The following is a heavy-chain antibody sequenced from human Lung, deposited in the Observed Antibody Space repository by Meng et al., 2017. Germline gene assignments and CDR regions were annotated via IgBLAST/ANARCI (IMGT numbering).Heavy chain of an antibody. CDR2: IGHSGFT. CDR1: GSSISISGYY. J-gene: IGHJ5*02. V-gene: IGHV4-39*01. D-gene: IGHD3-22*01. CDR3: VRSSAWVRTGFDP. Sequence: QPQLQESGPGLVKPPEALSLPCSVSGSSISISGYYWGWIRQPPGKGLEWIGSIGHSGFTYYTPSVKSRVTVSIDTSKSQFSLKLTSVTAADTAVYFCVRSSAWVRTGFDPWGQGTLVTVSS.